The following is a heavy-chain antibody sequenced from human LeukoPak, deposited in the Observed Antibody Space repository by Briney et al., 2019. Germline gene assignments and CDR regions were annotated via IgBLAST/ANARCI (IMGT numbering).Heavy chain of an antibody. J-gene: IGHJ6*03. D-gene: IGHD3-9*01. Sequence: SETLSLTCAVSGDSISSDYWSWIRQPPGKGLEWIGYIYYSGSTNYNPSLKSRVTISVDTSKNQFSLKLSSVTAADTAVYYCARDYGRLVTSLYYYYYMDVWGKGTTVTISS. CDR2: IYYSGST. CDR3: ARDYGRLVTSLYYYYYMDV. CDR1: GDSISSDY. V-gene: IGHV4-59*12.